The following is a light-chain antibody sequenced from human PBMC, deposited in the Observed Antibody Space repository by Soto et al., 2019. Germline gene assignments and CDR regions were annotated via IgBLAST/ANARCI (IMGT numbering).Light chain of an antibody. V-gene: IGKV3-20*01. J-gene: IGKJ1*01. CDR1: QSVSSRS. Sequence: EIVLTQSPGTLSLSPGEIATLSFSASQSVSSRSLAWYQQKPGQAPRLLISGASSRAADIPDRFSGSGSGTDFTLTINRLEPEDFAVYYCQQYDSSPRTFGQGTKVDIK. CDR2: GAS. CDR3: QQYDSSPRT.